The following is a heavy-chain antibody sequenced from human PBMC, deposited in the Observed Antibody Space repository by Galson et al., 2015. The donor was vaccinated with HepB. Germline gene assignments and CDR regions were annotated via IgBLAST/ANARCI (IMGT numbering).Heavy chain of an antibody. CDR2: INPNSGGT. CDR1: GYTFTGYY. D-gene: IGHD1-26*01. J-gene: IGHJ3*02. Sequence: SVKVSCKASGYTFTGYYMHWVRQAPGQGLEWMGRINPNSGGTNYAQKFQGRVTMTRDTSISTAYMELSRLRSDGTAVYYCARDLYDGSYLSAFDIWGQGTMVTVSS. CDR3: ARDLYDGSYLSAFDI. V-gene: IGHV1-2*06.